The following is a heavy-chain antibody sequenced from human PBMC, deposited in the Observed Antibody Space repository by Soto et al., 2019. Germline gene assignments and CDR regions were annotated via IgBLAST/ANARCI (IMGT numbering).Heavy chain of an antibody. V-gene: IGHV3-23*01. Sequence: RVSLXLSCAASGFTFSSYSMSWVRQAPGKGLEWVSAISGSGGSTYYADSVKGRFTISRDNSKNTLYLQMNSLRAEDTAVYYCARSGIPRSVVRLAYWGQGTLVTVSS. CDR3: ARSGIPRSVVRLAY. D-gene: IGHD3-22*01. J-gene: IGHJ4*02. CDR1: GFTFSSYS. CDR2: ISGSGGST.